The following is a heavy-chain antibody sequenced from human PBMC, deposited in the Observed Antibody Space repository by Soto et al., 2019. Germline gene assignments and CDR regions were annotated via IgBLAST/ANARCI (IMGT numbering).Heavy chain of an antibody. CDR3: ARLVGPTSSDNWFDP. CDR1: GYTFFSYG. Sequence: QVKLEQSGAEVKKPGASVKVSCKASGYTFFSYGITWVRQAPGQGLEWMGWVSGYNGHTNYAQKFHGRVTMTRDISTTTAYMELRNLRSDDTAVYYCARLVGPTSSDNWFDPWGQGTLVTVSS. V-gene: IGHV1-18*01. J-gene: IGHJ5*02. D-gene: IGHD1-26*01. CDR2: VSGYNGHT.